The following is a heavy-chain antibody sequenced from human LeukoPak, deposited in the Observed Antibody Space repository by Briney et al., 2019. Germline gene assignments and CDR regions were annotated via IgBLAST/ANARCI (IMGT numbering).Heavy chain of an antibody. CDR1: GFTFSSYG. D-gene: IGHD3-22*01. V-gene: IGHV3-30*18. CDR2: ISYDGSNK. J-gene: IGHJ5*02. Sequence: GGSLRLSCAASGFTFSSYGMHWVRQAPGRGLEGGAVISYDGSNKYYADSVKGRFTISRDNAKNSLYLQMNSLRAEDTALYYCAKGVYDSSGYYYFNWFDPWGQGTLVTVSS. CDR3: AKGVYDSSGYYYFNWFDP.